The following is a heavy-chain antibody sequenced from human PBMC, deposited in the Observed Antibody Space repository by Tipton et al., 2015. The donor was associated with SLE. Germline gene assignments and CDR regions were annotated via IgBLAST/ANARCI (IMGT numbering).Heavy chain of an antibody. CDR1: GGSISSGGYS. CDR2: IYYSGGT. Sequence: TLSLTCAVSGGSISSGGYSWSWIRQPPGKGLEWIGYIYYSGGTNYNPSLRSRVAISVDTSKNQFSLKLTSVTAADAAVYYCARTLDTLDIWGQGTMVTVSS. J-gene: IGHJ3*02. V-gene: IGHV4-30-2*01. CDR3: ARTLDTLDI.